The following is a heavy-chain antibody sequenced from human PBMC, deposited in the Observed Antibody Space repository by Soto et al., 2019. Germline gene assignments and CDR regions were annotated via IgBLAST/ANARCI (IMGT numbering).Heavy chain of an antibody. CDR1: GFTFNTYD. D-gene: IGHD3-22*01. CDR2: ISASGGAT. Sequence: PVGSLRLSCAASGFTFNTYDITWVRQAPGKGLEWVSVISASGGATYYAVSVKGRFTISRDNSKNTLSLQMNSLRADDTAVYYCARSFYYYDSRGRRAADGMDVWGQGTTVTVSS. CDR3: ARSFYYYDSRGRRAADGMDV. J-gene: IGHJ6*02. V-gene: IGHV3-23*01.